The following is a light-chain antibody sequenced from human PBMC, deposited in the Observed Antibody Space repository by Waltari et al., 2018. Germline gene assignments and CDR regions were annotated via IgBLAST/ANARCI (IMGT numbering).Light chain of an antibody. CDR1: STDLRTYNL. V-gene: IGLV2-23*01. Sequence: QSAPTQPASVSGSPGQSISISCTGTSTDLRTYNLVSWYQHYPGKAPKLLIYADNKRPSGVSTRFSGSKFGSTASLTISGLQGDDEADYYCCSYAGSYWLFGGGTKLTVL. CDR3: CSYAGSYWL. J-gene: IGLJ3*02. CDR2: ADN.